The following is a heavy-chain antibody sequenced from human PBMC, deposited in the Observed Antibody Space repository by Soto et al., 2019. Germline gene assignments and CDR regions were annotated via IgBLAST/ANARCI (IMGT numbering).Heavy chain of an antibody. D-gene: IGHD3-22*01. CDR2: IIPIFGTA. Sequence: QVQLVQSGAEVKKPGSSVKGSCKASGGTFSNYGVNWVRQAPGQGLEWMGGIIPIFGTANYAQKFQGRVTITADASTRTAYMELSSLRSEDTAVYYCGRDATLYASTAYYYLYWGQGTLVTVSS. J-gene: IGHJ4*02. CDR1: GGTFSNYG. V-gene: IGHV1-69*01. CDR3: GRDATLYASTAYYYLY.